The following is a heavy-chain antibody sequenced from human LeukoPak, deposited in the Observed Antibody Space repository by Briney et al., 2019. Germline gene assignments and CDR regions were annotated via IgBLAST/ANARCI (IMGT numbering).Heavy chain of an antibody. V-gene: IGHV4-4*07. Sequence: PLETLSLTCTVSGGSINNYYWSWIRQPAGKGLEWIGHIYTSGNTNYNYNPSLKSRVSMSIDTSKNQFSLKLSSVAAADTAFYYCATYSSASDAFDIWGQGTKVTVSS. CDR2: IYTSGNTNY. CDR1: GGSINNYY. CDR3: ATYSSASDAFDI. J-gene: IGHJ3*02. D-gene: IGHD6-19*01.